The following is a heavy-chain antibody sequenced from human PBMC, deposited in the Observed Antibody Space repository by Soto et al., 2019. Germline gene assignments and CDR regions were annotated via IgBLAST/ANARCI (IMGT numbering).Heavy chain of an antibody. CDR3: AHTKLNSAAGDYYYYGMDV. J-gene: IGHJ6*02. D-gene: IGHD6-13*01. V-gene: IGHV2-5*02. CDR2: IYWDDDK. CDR1: GFSLSTSGVG. Sequence: QITLKESGPTLVKPTQTLTLTCTFSGFSLSTSGVGVGWIRQPPGKALEWLALIYWDDDKRYSPSLKSRLTITKDTSKNQVVLTMTNMDPVDTATYYCAHTKLNSAAGDYYYYGMDVWGQGTTVTVSS.